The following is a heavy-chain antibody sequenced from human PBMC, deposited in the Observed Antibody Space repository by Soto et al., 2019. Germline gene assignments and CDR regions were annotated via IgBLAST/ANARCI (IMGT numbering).Heavy chain of an antibody. D-gene: IGHD3-16*01. J-gene: IGHJ6*02. CDR3: SMVHNYVARKPQDV. V-gene: IGHV1-18*01. Sequence: QVQLVQSGEEVRKPGSSVKVSCKASGYIFVNYGIAWVRQAPGQGLEWMGWISPYSGNTHYASKVQGRLTMTTDTSTSTAYMDLGSLTSDVTGVYYCSMVHNYVARKPQDVWGQGTTVTVSS. CDR1: GYIFVNYG. CDR2: ISPYSGNT.